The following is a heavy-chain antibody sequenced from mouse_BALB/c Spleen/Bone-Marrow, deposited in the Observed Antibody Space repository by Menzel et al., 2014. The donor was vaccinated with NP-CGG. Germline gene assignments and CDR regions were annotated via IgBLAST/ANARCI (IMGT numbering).Heavy chain of an antibody. CDR3: ARYDYGWYFYV. J-gene: IGHJ1*01. Sequence: VHVKQSGAELVKPGASVKLSCTASGFNIKDTYMHWVKQRPEQGLEWIGRIDPANGNTKYDPKSQGKATITADTSSNTAYLQLSSLTSEDTAVYYCARYDYGWYFYVWGAGTTVTVSS. CDR2: IDPANGNT. D-gene: IGHD1-1*01. V-gene: IGHV14-3*02. CDR1: GFNIKDTY.